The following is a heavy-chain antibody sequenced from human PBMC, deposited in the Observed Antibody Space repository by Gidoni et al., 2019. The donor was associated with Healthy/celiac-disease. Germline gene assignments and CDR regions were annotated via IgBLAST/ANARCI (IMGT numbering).Heavy chain of an antibody. CDR1: GFSLRNARMG. Sequence: QVTLKESGPVLVKPTETLTLTCTVSGFSLRNARMGVSWIRQPQGKALEWLAHIFSNDEKSYSTSLKSRLTISKDTSKSQVVLTMTNMDPVDTATYYCARSITIFGVDPNWFDPWGQGTLVTVSS. CDR3: ARSITIFGVDPNWFDP. CDR2: IFSNDEK. D-gene: IGHD3-3*01. V-gene: IGHV2-26*01. J-gene: IGHJ5*02.